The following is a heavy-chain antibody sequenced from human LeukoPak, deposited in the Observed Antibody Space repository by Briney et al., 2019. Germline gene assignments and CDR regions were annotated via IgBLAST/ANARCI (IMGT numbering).Heavy chain of an antibody. Sequence: SETLSLTCTVSGDSISSGAYYWGWIRQPPGKGLEWIGSIYYSGSTYDNPSLKSRVTISVDTSRNQFSLKLSSVTAADTAVYYCARDVSPNGVVDYWGQGTLVAVSS. CDR2: IYYSGST. V-gene: IGHV4-39*07. D-gene: IGHD2-8*01. CDR1: GDSISSGAYY. J-gene: IGHJ4*02. CDR3: ARDVSPNGVVDY.